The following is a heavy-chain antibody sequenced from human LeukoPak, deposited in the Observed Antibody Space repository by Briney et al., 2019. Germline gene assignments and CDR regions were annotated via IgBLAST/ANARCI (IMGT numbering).Heavy chain of an antibody. J-gene: IGHJ6*03. Sequence: SETLSLTCTVSGGSISSHYWSWLRQPPGRGLEWIGHIYYSGSTNYNPCLKSRVTISVDTSKNQFSLKLSSVTAADTAVYYCARFGSSWRAREVYYDYYMDVWGKGTTVTVSS. CDR1: GGSISSHY. V-gene: IGHV4-59*11. CDR3: ARFGSSWRAREVYYDYYMDV. CDR2: IYYSGST. D-gene: IGHD6-13*01.